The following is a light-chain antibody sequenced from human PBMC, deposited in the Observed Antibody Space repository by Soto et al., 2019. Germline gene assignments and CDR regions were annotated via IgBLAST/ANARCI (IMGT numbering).Light chain of an antibody. Sequence: EMVLTQSPGTLSLSPGERATLSCRASQSVSSSYLAWYQQKPGQAPRLLIYGASSRATGIPDRFSGSGSGTDFTLTISRLEPEDFAVYYCQQYGSSPLFGQGTRLEI. J-gene: IGKJ5*01. CDR1: QSVSSSY. CDR2: GAS. V-gene: IGKV3-20*01. CDR3: QQYGSSPL.